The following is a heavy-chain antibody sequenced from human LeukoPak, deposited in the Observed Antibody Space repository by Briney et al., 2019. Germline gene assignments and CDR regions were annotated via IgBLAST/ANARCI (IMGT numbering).Heavy chain of an antibody. CDR1: GFTFSSYA. V-gene: IGHV3-30*04. Sequence: GGSLRLSCAASGFTFSSYAKHWVRQAPGKGLEWVAVISYDGSNKYYADSVKGRFTISRDNSKNTLYLQMNSLRAEDTAVYYCARDPGYCSGGSCYRNGMDVWGQGTTVNVSS. CDR3: ARDPGYCSGGSCYRNGMDV. D-gene: IGHD2-15*01. CDR2: ISYDGSNK. J-gene: IGHJ6*02.